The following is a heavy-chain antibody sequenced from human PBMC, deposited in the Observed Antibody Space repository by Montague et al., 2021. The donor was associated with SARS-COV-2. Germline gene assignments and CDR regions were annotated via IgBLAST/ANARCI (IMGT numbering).Heavy chain of an antibody. D-gene: IGHD3-3*01. Sequence: SETLSLTCTVSGGSISSSSYFWGWIRQPPGKGLEWIGSIYYSGSTYYNPSLKSRVTISVDTSKNQFSLKLSSVTAADTAVFYCVRKTSRGLTIFGVVTASYCFDYWGQGTLVTVSS. CDR3: VRKTSRGLTIFGVVTASYCFDY. J-gene: IGHJ4*02. CDR2: IYYSGST. V-gene: IGHV4-39*01. CDR1: GGSISSSSYF.